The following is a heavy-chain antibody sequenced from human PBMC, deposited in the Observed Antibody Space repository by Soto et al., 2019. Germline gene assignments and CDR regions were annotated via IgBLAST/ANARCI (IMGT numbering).Heavy chain of an antibody. Sequence: PGGSLRLSCAASGFTFSSYWMSWVRQAPGKGLEWVANIKQDGSEKYYVDSVKGRFTISRDNAKNSLYLQMNSLRAEDTAVYYCARGRQDFWSGYFYYFDYWGQGTLVTVSS. CDR2: IKQDGSEK. D-gene: IGHD3-3*01. CDR3: ARGRQDFWSGYFYYFDY. CDR1: GFTFSSYW. J-gene: IGHJ4*02. V-gene: IGHV3-7*01.